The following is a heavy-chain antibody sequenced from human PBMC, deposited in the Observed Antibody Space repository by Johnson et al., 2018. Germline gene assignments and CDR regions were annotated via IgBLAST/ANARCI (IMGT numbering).Heavy chain of an antibody. J-gene: IGHJ5*02. Sequence: VQLVQSGGGLVQPGGSLRLSCAASGFTFSSYWMSWVRQAPGKGLEWVANIKQDGSEKYYVDSVKGRFTISRDNSKNTLYLQMNSLRAEDTAVYYCAKDWDYDSNESMKMSLAPQDDPWGQGTLVTVSS. CDR2: IKQDGSEK. CDR3: AKDWDYDSNESMKMSLAPQDDP. D-gene: IGHD3-22*01. V-gene: IGHV3-7*01. CDR1: GFTFSSYW.